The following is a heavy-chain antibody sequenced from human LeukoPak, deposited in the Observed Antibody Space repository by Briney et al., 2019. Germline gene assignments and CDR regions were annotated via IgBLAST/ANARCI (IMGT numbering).Heavy chain of an antibody. CDR3: ATEGGFGEFLDSIDY. J-gene: IGHJ4*02. Sequence: GGSLRLSCAASGFTFSNAWMSWVRQAPGKGLEWVGRIKSKTDGGTTDYAAPVKGRLTISRDDSKNTLYLQMNSLKTEDTAVYYCATEGGFGEFLDSIDYWGQGTLVTVSS. D-gene: IGHD3-10*01. CDR1: GFTFSNAW. V-gene: IGHV3-15*01. CDR2: IKSKTDGGTT.